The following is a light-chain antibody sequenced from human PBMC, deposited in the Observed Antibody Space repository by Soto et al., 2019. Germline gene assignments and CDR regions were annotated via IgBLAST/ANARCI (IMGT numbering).Light chain of an antibody. CDR1: QSVNSDY. CDR3: YHYAYSQFA. J-gene: IGKJ3*01. V-gene: IGKV3-20*01. Sequence: EIVLTQSPGTLSLSPGERATLSCRATQSVNSDYLAWYQQRPGQAPRLLMHGASSRATGIPDRFSGSGSGAEFTLTISRLEPEDFAVYYCYHYAYSQFAFGPGTKVDIK. CDR2: GAS.